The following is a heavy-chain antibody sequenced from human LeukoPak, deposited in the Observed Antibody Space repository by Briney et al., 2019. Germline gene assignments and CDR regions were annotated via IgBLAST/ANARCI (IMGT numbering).Heavy chain of an antibody. D-gene: IGHD3/OR15-3a*01. Sequence: ASVKVSCKASGYTFTSYYMHWVRQAPGQGLEWMGIINPSGGSTSYAQKFQGRVTMTRDTSTSTVYMELSSLRSEDTAVYYCARSRQSPHRTGWDFDYWGQGTLVTVSS. CDR1: GYTFTSYY. CDR3: ARSRQSPHRTGWDFDY. V-gene: IGHV1-46*01. J-gene: IGHJ4*02. CDR2: INPSGGST.